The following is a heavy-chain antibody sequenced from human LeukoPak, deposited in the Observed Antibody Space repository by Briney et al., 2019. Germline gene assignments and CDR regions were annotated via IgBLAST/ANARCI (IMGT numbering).Heavy chain of an antibody. D-gene: IGHD3-16*01. CDR3: ARVRGDFETD. CDR2: RYYSGST. CDR1: GGSISSYY. V-gene: IGHV4-59*01. Sequence: SETLSLTCSVSGGSISSYYWTWIRQPPGKGLEWIGYRYYSGSTTYNPSLKSRATISVDTSRSQFSLKLISVTAADTAIYYCARVRGDFETDWGQGTLVTVSS. J-gene: IGHJ1*01.